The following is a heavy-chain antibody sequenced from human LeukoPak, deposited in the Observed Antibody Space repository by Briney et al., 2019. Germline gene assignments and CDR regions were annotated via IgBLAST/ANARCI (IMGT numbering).Heavy chain of an antibody. Sequence: PGGSLRLSCAASGFTFSSYAMSWVRQAPGKGLEWVSAISGSGGSTYYADSVKGRFTISRDNSKNTLYLQMNSLRVEDTAVYYCATTKGISTMTRIDYWGQGTLVTVSS. CDR1: GFTFSSYA. V-gene: IGHV3-23*01. D-gene: IGHD3-3*01. J-gene: IGHJ4*02. CDR3: ATTKGISTMTRIDY. CDR2: ISGSGGST.